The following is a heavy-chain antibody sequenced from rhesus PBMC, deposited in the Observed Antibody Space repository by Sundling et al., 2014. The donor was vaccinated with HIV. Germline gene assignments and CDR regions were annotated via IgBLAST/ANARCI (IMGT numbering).Heavy chain of an antibody. CDR1: GASISTYY. V-gene: IGHV4-169*01. Sequence: QVQLQESGPGLVKPSETLSLTCAVSGASISTYYWSWIRQAPGKGLEWIGYIHGSGGTTNYNPSLKSRVTLSVHTSNNQFSLTLTSVTAADTAIYYCARHPMVPNFGLDSWAKGRRHRLL. CDR3: ARHPMVPNFGLDS. D-gene: IGHD4-17*01. J-gene: IGHJ6*01. CDR2: IHGSGGTT.